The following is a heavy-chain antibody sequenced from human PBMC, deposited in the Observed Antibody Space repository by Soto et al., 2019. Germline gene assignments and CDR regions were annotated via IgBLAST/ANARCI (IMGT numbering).Heavy chain of an antibody. CDR3: ARGSSSYYDYGMDV. J-gene: IGHJ6*02. Sequence: SETLSLTCTVSGDSISRGGYSWTWIRQPPGKALEWIGNIYDSGSTSYNPSLKSRVTISVDRSKNQFSLKLTSVPAADTAVYFCARGSSSYYDYGMDVWRQGTTVTVSS. D-gene: IGHD6-6*01. CDR2: IYDSGST. V-gene: IGHV4-30-2*01. CDR1: GDSISRGGYS.